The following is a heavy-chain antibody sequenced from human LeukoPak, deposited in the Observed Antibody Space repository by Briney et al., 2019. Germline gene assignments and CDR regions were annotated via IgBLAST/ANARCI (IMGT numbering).Heavy chain of an antibody. Sequence: SETLSLTCTVSGGSISSSSYYWGWIRQPPGKGLEWIGSIYYSGSTYYNPSLKSRVTISVDTSKNQFSLKLSSVTAADTAVYYCARTKYDYVWGSYRLNWYFDLWGRGTLVTVSS. CDR1: GGSISSSSYY. CDR2: IYYSGST. D-gene: IGHD3-16*02. V-gene: IGHV4-39*01. CDR3: ARTKYDYVWGSYRLNWYFDL. J-gene: IGHJ2*01.